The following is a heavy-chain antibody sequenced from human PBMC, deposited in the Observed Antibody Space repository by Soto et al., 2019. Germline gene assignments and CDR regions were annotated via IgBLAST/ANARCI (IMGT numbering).Heavy chain of an antibody. Sequence: PSETLSLTCAVSGGSISSSNWWSWVRQPPGKGLEWIGEIYHSGSTNYNPSLKSRVTISVDKSKNQLSLKLSSVTAADTAVYYCARDSRSDFWSGYYADYYGMDVWGQGTTVTASS. D-gene: IGHD3-3*01. J-gene: IGHJ6*02. CDR1: GGSISSSNW. V-gene: IGHV4-4*02. CDR3: ARDSRSDFWSGYYADYYGMDV. CDR2: IYHSGST.